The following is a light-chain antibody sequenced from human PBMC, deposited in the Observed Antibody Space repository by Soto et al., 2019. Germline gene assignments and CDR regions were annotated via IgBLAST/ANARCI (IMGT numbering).Light chain of an antibody. CDR2: EVS. CDR3: SSYAGSNNLV. Sequence: QSALTQPPSASGSPGQSVTISCTGTSSDVGGYNYVSWYQQYPGKAPKVMIYEVSKRPSGVPDRFSGSKSGNTASLTVSGLQAEDEADYYGSSYAGSNNLVFGGGTQLTVL. V-gene: IGLV2-8*01. CDR1: SSDVGGYNY. J-gene: IGLJ2*01.